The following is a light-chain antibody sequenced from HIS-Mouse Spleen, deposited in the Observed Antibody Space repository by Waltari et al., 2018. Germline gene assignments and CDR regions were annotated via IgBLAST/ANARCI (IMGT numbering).Light chain of an antibody. CDR1: SSDVGGYNY. J-gene: IGLJ2*01. CDR2: DVS. CDR3: SSYTSSSTVV. Sequence: QSALTQPASVSGSPGQSITISCTGTSSDVGGYNYASWYQQHPGKAPKLMIYDVSNRPSWVSNRFSGSKSGNTASLTISGLQAEDEADYYCSSYTSSSTVVFGGGTKLTVL. V-gene: IGLV2-14*03.